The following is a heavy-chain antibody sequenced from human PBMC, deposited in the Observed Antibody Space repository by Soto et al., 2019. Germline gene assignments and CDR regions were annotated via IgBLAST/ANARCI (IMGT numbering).Heavy chain of an antibody. J-gene: IGHJ5*02. Sequence: GESLKISCRXSGYRFTSYWIAWVRQMPGKGLEWMGIIFPSDSDTRYSPSFQGQVTISADRSTSTVFLQWASLKASDTAVYFCARKDKSGYFNWFDPWGQGTLVTVSS. CDR1: GYRFTSYW. D-gene: IGHD3-22*01. CDR3: ARKDKSGYFNWFDP. V-gene: IGHV5-51*01. CDR2: IFPSDSDT.